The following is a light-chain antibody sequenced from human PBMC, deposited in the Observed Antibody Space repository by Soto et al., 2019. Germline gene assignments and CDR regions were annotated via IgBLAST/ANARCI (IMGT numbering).Light chain of an antibody. CDR3: QQYGSSPLT. CDR1: QSVTGSY. J-gene: IGKJ4*01. V-gene: IGKV3-20*01. CDR2: GAS. Sequence: EIVLTQSPGTLSLSPGERATLSCRASQSVTGSYLAWYSQRPGQSPRLLIFGASSRATGIPDRFSGSGSGTDFTLIISRLEPEDFVVYYCQQYGSSPLTFGGGTKVEIK.